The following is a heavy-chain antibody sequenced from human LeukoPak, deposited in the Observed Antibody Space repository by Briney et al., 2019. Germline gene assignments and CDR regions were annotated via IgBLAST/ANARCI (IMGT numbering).Heavy chain of an antibody. CDR1: GFTFNDAW. D-gene: IGHD3-16*01. CDR2: INHNGNVN. J-gene: IGHJ6*02. Sequence: GGSLRLSCAASGFTFNDAWMNWARQAPGKGLEWVASINHNGNVNYYVDSVKGRFTISRDNAKNSLYLQMSNLRAEDTAVYFCARGGGLDVWGQGATVTVSS. CDR3: ARGGGLDV. V-gene: IGHV3-7*03.